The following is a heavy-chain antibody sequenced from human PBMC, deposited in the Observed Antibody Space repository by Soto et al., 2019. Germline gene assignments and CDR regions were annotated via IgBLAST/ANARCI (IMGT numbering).Heavy chain of an antibody. CDR2: IKQDGSEK. V-gene: IGHV3-7*01. J-gene: IGHJ6*03. D-gene: IGHD1-7*01. CDR1: GFTFSSYW. CDR3: ARVPNYFSSYYYYMDV. Sequence: EVQLVESGGGLVQPGGSLRLSCAASGFTFSSYWMSWVRQAPGKGLEWVANIKQDGSEKYYVDSVKGRFTISRDNAKNSLYLQMNSLRAEDTAVYYCARVPNYFSSYYYYMDVWGKGTTVTVSS.